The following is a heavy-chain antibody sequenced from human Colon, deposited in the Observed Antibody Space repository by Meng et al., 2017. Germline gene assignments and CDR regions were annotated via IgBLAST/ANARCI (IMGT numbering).Heavy chain of an antibody. CDR2: ISSRCDTT. CDR3: ARNLFGVY. CDR1: CFIFCNYY. Sequence: GGVLELSWSLTLSCEASCFIFCNYYLTWFGQAPGKGMEWVSYISSRCDTTLYAEAARARFTISSDNANNSVFLPVDSMGVEYTASYHCARNLFGVYWGQGILVTVSS. D-gene: IGHD2-8*01. V-gene: IGHV3-11*01. J-gene: IGHJ4*02.